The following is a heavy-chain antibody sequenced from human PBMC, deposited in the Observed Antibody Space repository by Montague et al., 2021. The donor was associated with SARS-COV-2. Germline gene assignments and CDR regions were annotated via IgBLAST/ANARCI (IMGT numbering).Heavy chain of an antibody. CDR3: ARTQWADILTGPGALQW. Sequence: SLRLSCAASGFSFSAYPMHWVRQAPGKGLESVAVLSFAGRYQYYADSVKGRFTISRDNSRNTLFLQMNDLRPEDTAVYYCARTQWADILTGPGALQWWGQGTLVTVSS. D-gene: IGHD3-9*01. CDR1: GFSFSAYP. J-gene: IGHJ4*02. CDR2: LSFAGRYQ. V-gene: IGHV3-30*01.